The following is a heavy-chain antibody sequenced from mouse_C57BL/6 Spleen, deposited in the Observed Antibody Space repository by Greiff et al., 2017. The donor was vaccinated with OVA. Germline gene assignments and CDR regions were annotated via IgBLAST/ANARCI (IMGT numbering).Heavy chain of an antibody. D-gene: IGHD2-4*01. Sequence: QVQLQQPGAELVKPGASVKMSCKASGYTFTSYWITWVKQRPGHGLEWIGDIYPGSGSTNYNEKFKSKATLTADTSSSTAYMQLSSLTSEDSAVYYCAIDYDEDFDYWGQGTTLTVSS. CDR3: AIDYDEDFDY. J-gene: IGHJ2*01. V-gene: IGHV1-55*01. CDR1: GYTFTSYW. CDR2: IYPGSGST.